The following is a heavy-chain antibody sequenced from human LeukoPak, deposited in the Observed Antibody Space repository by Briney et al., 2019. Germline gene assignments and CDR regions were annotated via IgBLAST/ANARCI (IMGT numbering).Heavy chain of an antibody. CDR3: AKEYGYTYGEFDY. Sequence: APLKVSCKASGYTFTRYGISRVRQAPGHGLEWMGWISAYNVNANYAQKLQGRVTMTTDTSTSTGYMELRSLRSDDTAVYYCAKEYGYTYGEFDYWGQGTLVTVSS. V-gene: IGHV1-18*01. J-gene: IGHJ4*02. CDR2: ISAYNVNA. CDR1: GYTFTRYG. D-gene: IGHD5-18*01.